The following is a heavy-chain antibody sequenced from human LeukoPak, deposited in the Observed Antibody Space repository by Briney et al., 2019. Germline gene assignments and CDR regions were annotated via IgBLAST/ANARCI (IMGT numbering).Heavy chain of an antibody. J-gene: IGHJ4*02. CDR3: ARHPIYYDSSGHDY. CDR2: IYHSGST. Sequence: SETLSLTCAVSGYSISSGYYWGWIRQPPGKGLVWIGSIYHSGSTYYNPSLKSRVTISVDTSKNQFSLKLSSVTAADTAVYYCARHPIYYDSSGHDYWGQGTLVTVSS. CDR1: GYSISSGYY. D-gene: IGHD3-22*01. V-gene: IGHV4-38-2*01.